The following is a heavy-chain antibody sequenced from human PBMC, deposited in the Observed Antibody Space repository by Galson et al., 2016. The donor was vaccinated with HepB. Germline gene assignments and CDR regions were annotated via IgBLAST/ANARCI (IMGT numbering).Heavy chain of an antibody. CDR1: GFTFSSYN. CDR3: AGDSRATFGEPNWFDP. Sequence: SLRLSCAASGFTFSSYNMNWVRQVPGKGLDWISYISATGTTIDYADSVKGRFIISRDNAKNSLYLQMNSLRVEDTAVYYCAGDSRATFGEPNWFDPWGQGTLVIVSS. CDR2: ISATGTTI. J-gene: IGHJ5*02. D-gene: IGHD3-3*01. V-gene: IGHV3-48*03.